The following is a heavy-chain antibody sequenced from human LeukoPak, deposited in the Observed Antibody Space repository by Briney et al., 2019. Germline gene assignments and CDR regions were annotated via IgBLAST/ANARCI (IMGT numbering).Heavy chain of an antibody. Sequence: PGRSLRLSCAASGFTFSIYAMDWVRQAPGKGLEWVALISYDGNNKYYADSVKGRFSISRDNSKNTVYLQMNILRPEDTAIYYCARSYYDSTAYYLAEYFQHWGQGTLVTVSS. CDR2: ISYDGNNK. J-gene: IGHJ1*01. D-gene: IGHD3-22*01. V-gene: IGHV3-30-3*01. CDR3: ARSYYDSTAYYLAEYFQH. CDR1: GFTFSIYA.